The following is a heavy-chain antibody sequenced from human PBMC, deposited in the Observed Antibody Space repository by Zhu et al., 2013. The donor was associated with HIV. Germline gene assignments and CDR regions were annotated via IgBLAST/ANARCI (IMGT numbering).Heavy chain of an antibody. CDR2: MNPNSGNT. CDR1: GGTFSSYA. J-gene: IGHJ4*02. Sequence: QVQLVQSEAEVKKPGSSVKVSCKASGGTFSSYAISWVRQAPGQGLEWMGWMNPNSGNTGYGQKFRGRLTMTRNTSITTAYMELSSLTSEDTAVYFCARGYAISMIRGAQGDYWGQGTLVTVSS. CDR3: ARGYAISMIRGAQGDY. V-gene: IGHV1-8*02. D-gene: IGHD3-10*01.